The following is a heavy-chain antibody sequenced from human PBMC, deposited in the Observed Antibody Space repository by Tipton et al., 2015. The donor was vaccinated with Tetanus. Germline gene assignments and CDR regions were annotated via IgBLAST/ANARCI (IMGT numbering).Heavy chain of an antibody. Sequence: SLRLSCTASGFTFGDHAMSWFRQAPGKGLEWVGFIRNIPYGGTTEYAASVKGRFIISRDDSKDIAYLQMSSLKTEDTAVYYCSGVARFLAVASQYWYFDLWGRGTLVTVSS. V-gene: IGHV3-49*03. J-gene: IGHJ2*01. D-gene: IGHD6-19*01. CDR3: SGVARFLAVASQYWYFDL. CDR1: GFTFGDHA. CDR2: IRNIPYGGTT.